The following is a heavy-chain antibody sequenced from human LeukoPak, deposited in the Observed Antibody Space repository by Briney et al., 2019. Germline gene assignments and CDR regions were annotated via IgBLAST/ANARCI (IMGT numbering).Heavy chain of an antibody. J-gene: IGHJ5*02. Sequence: SETLSLTCTVSGGSISNYYWSWIRQPAGKGLEWIGRFYNSGSTNCNPSLKSRVTMSLDTSKNQFSLKLSSVTAADTAVYYCARGTYYDILTGYNWFDPWGQGTLVTVSS. CDR1: GGSISNYY. D-gene: IGHD3-9*01. CDR3: ARGTYYDILTGYNWFDP. V-gene: IGHV4-4*07. CDR2: FYNSGST.